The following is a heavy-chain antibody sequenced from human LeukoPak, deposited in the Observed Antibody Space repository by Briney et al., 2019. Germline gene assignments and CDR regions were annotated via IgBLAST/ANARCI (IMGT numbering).Heavy chain of an antibody. CDR3: ARRMDTALGRKFDF. CDR2: IYPDDSDT. V-gene: IGHV5-51*01. Sequence: GESLKISCQCSGYTCNNYWNGWVRQTPDKGLEWMGIIYPDDSDTTYSPSFEGHDTFAVGQSVSAAYLQWNSLRASDTAVYCARRMDTALGRKFDFWGQGTLVTVAS. D-gene: IGHD5-18*01. CDR1: GYTCNNYW. J-gene: IGHJ4*02.